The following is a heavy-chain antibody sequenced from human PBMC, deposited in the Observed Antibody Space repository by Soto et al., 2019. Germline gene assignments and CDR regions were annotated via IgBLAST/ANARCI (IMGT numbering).Heavy chain of an antibody. CDR2: ISGSGGST. Sequence: PGGSLRLSCAASGFTFSSYAMSWVRQAPGRGLEWVSAISGSGGSTYYADSVKGRFTISRDNSKNTLYLQMNSLRAEDTAVYYCAKDVPNYDILTGFLGGLAYYMDVWGKGTKVTVSS. CDR1: GFTFSSYA. CDR3: AKDVPNYDILTGFLGGLAYYMDV. J-gene: IGHJ6*03. D-gene: IGHD3-9*01. V-gene: IGHV3-23*01.